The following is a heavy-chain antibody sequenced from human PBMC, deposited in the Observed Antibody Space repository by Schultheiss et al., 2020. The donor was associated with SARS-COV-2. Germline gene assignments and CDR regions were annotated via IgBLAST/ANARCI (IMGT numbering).Heavy chain of an antibody. V-gene: IGHV5-10-1*01. CDR2: IDPSDSYT. CDR3: ARRYDFWSGYYYYYYMDV. CDR1: GYTFISYW. Sequence: GESLKISCKGSGYTFISYWITWVRQMPGKGLEWMGRIDPSDSYTNYSPSFQGHVTISADKSISTAYLQWSSLKASDTAMYYCARRYDFWSGYYYYYYMDVWGKGTTVTVSS. D-gene: IGHD3-3*01. J-gene: IGHJ6*03.